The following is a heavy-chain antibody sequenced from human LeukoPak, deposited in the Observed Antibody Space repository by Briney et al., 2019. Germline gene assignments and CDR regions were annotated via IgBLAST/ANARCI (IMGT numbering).Heavy chain of an antibody. Sequence: VASVKVSCKASGYTFTGYYMHWVRQAPGQGLEWMGWINPNSGGTNYAQKFQGRVTMTRDTSISTAYMELSRLRSDDTAVYYCARGRDDYYGSGSYGFDPWGQGTLVTVSS. CDR3: ARGRDDYYGSGSYGFDP. V-gene: IGHV1-2*02. CDR1: GYTFTGYY. CDR2: INPNSGGT. D-gene: IGHD3-10*01. J-gene: IGHJ5*02.